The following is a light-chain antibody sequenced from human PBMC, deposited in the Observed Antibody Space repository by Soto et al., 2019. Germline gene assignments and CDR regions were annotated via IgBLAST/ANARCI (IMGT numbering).Light chain of an antibody. CDR1: SSNIGAGYD. Sequence: QSVLTQPPSVSGAPGQRVTISCTGSSSNIGAGYDVHWYQQLPGTAPKLLIYGNSNRPSGVPDRFSGSKSVTSASLAITGLQAEDAADYYCQSYDSSLSGWVFGGGTKVTVL. CDR2: GNS. J-gene: IGLJ3*02. V-gene: IGLV1-40*01. CDR3: QSYDSSLSGWV.